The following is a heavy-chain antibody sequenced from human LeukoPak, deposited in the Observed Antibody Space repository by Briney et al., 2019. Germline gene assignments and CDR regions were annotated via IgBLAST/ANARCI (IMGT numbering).Heavy chain of an antibody. J-gene: IGHJ4*02. CDR3: ARNRDGYNSFDY. CDR2: IYHSGSS. V-gene: IGHV4-59*06. D-gene: IGHD5-24*01. Sequence: NSSETLSLTCSVSGGPIRSDYWSWIRQPPGKGLEWIGYIYHSGSSYYNPSLRSRVTISVDTSKNHFSLKLSSVTAADTAVYYCARNRDGYNSFDYWGQGTLVTVSS. CDR1: GGPIRSDY.